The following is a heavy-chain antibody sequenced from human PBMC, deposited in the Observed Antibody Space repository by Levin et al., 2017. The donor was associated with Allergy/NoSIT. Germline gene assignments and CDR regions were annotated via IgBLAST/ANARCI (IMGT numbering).Heavy chain of an antibody. CDR2: ISSSGTSI. D-gene: IGHD2-2*01. J-gene: IGHJ4*02. V-gene: IGHV3-48*01. CDR3: ARDPAAELYSPSWSHFDK. Sequence: LSLTCAASGFIFSSYSLNWVRQAPGKGLEWVAYISSSGTSISHADSVKGRFTISRDNAKSSLFLQMNSLRAEDTAVYYCARDPAAELYSPSWSHFDKWGQGTLVIVSS. CDR1: GFIFSSYS.